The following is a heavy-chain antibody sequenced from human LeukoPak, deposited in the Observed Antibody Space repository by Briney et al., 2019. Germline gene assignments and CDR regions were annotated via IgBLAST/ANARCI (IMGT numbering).Heavy chain of an antibody. CDR3: AREGWLQSIDY. CDR1: GYTFINYD. J-gene: IGHJ4*02. CDR2: ISAFNGNT. Sequence: GASVKVSCKASGYTFINYDMSWVRQAPGQGLEWMGWISAFNGNTNYAQKFQGRVTMTRDTSTSTVYMELSSLRSEDTAVYYCAREGWLQSIDYWGQGTLVTVSS. D-gene: IGHD5-24*01. V-gene: IGHV1-18*01.